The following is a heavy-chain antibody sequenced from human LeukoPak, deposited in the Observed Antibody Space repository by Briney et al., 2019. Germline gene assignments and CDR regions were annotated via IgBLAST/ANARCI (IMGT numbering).Heavy chain of an antibody. CDR2: INPNSGGT. CDR1: GYTFTGYY. J-gene: IGHJ4*02. D-gene: IGHD3-16*02. Sequence: GASVKVSCTASGYTFTGYYMHWVRHAPGQGHERVGWINPNSGGTTYAQTFQGRVTMTRATSISTANNELSRMRCDDTAVYYCARGGRLAELSFQFSFHYWGQGTLVTVSS. CDR3: ARGGRLAELSFQFSFHY. V-gene: IGHV1-2*02.